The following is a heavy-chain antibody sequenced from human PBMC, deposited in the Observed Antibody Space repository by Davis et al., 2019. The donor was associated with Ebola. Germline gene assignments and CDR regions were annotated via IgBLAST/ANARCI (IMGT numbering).Heavy chain of an antibody. CDR3: AREEGYCSGGSCYSGYFDY. D-gene: IGHD2-15*01. Sequence: MPGGSLRLSCSVAGGSISSGGYYWNWIRQHPGEGLEWIGIIYYSGTTHYNPSLKSRVTISVDTSKNQFSLKLSSVTAADTAVYYCAREEGYCSGGSCYSGYFDYWGQGTLVTVSS. J-gene: IGHJ4*02. V-gene: IGHV4-39*07. CDR2: IYYSGTT. CDR1: GGSISSGGYY.